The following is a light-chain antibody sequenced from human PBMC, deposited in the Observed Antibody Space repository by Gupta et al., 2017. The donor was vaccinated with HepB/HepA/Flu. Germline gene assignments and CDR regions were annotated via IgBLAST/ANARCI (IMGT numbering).Light chain of an antibody. J-gene: IGKJ2*01. CDR3: QQRTNSMYT. Sequence: EIVLTQSPATLSLSPGDRATLSCRASQSVSTYLAWYQQRPGQAPRLLIHCASNRATDIPARVSGRGSGASLPLTNRRLGAEGFAVYYCQQRTNSMYTFGQGTKLEIK. V-gene: IGKV3-11*01. CDR2: CAS. CDR1: QSVSTY.